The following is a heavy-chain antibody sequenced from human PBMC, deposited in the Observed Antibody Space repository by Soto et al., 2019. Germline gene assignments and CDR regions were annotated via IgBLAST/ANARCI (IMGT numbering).Heavy chain of an antibody. Sequence: QVQLVQSGAEVKKPGSSVKVSCKASGRTFSTYAMAWVRQAHGQGLEWMGGILPVFGTADYAQKFQGRVTITADVSXXTVYVELRRLRSEHTAVYYCEWGHGFGGNSDAFDIWGLGTMVTVSS. V-gene: IGHV1-69*12. CDR2: ILPVFGTA. CDR3: EWGHGFGGNSDAFDI. J-gene: IGHJ3*02. CDR1: GRTFSTYA. D-gene: IGHD2-21*02.